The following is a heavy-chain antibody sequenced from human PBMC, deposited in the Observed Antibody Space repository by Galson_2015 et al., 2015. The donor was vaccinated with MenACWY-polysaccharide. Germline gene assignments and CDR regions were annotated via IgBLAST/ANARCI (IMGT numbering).Heavy chain of an antibody. CDR2: IQYDGSKI. Sequence: SLRLSCAASGARFSHSGMPWVRQAPGKGLEWVAVIQYDGSKIVYADSVKGRFTISRDNSKNTLFLEMNSLGAEDTAVYYCAREGSRIVFHAFDTWGQGTMVTVSS. D-gene: IGHD2-15*01. J-gene: IGHJ3*02. CDR1: GARFSHSG. CDR3: AREGSRIVFHAFDT. V-gene: IGHV3-33*01.